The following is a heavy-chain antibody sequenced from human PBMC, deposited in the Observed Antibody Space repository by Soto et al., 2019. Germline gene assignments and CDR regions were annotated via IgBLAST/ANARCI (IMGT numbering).Heavy chain of an antibody. CDR1: GFTFSDHY. CDR2: ISSSGTPI. Sequence: PGGSLRLSCAASGFTFSDHYMSWIRQAPGKGLEWVSYISSSGTPIYYADSVKGRFIISRDNAKNSLYLQMNSLRAEDTAVYFCARSYIAPFWFFDLWGRGSLVTVSS. J-gene: IGHJ2*01. V-gene: IGHV3-11*01. CDR3: ARSYIAPFWFFDL. D-gene: IGHD3-16*01.